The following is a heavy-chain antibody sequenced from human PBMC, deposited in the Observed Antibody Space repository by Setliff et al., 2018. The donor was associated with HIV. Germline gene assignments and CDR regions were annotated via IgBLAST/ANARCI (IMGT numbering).Heavy chain of an antibody. V-gene: IGHV1-69*13. CDR1: GGTFSNYA. CDR3: ATGLDRSTINAGFDI. CDR2: IIPIFGTA. D-gene: IGHD1-26*01. Sequence: SVKVSCKASGGTFSNYAINWVRQAPGQGLEWMGGIIPIFGTANHAQKLQGRVTITADEFTSTAYLELSSLTCEDTAVYYCATGLDRSTINAGFDIWGQGTMVTVSS. J-gene: IGHJ3*02.